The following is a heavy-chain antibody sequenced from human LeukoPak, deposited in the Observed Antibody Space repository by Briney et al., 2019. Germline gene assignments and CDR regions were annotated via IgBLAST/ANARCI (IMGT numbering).Heavy chain of an antibody. Sequence: GGSLRLSCAASGFTFSDYYMSWIRQAPGKELEWVSYISSSGSTIYYADSVKGRFTISRDNAKNSLYLQMNSLRAEDTAVYYCARGPEAVAGTDYYYYGMDVWGQGTTVTVSS. D-gene: IGHD6-19*01. CDR3: ARGPEAVAGTDYYYYGMDV. CDR1: GFTFSDYY. J-gene: IGHJ6*01. CDR2: ISSSGSTI. V-gene: IGHV3-11*01.